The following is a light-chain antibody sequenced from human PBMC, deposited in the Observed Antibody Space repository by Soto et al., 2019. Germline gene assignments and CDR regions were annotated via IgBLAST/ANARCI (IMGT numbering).Light chain of an antibody. CDR2: GAS. CDR3: QHPVRSPWQ. J-gene: IGKJ1*01. Sequence: EIVLTQSPGTLSLSPGERATLSCRASQSVSSSYLACHQQKGGPAPMLLIYGASSRATGIPYRFSGSGPEEKLTITIRRLETTDVTFYSCQHPVRSPWQFGQGTQLEIQ. CDR1: QSVSSSY. V-gene: IGKV3-20*01.